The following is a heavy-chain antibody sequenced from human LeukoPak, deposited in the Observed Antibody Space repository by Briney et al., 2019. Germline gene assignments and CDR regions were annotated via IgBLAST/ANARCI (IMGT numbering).Heavy chain of an antibody. D-gene: IGHD2-2*02. J-gene: IGHJ4*02. Sequence: ASVKVSCKASGYTFTGYYMHWVRQAPGHGLEWMGWINPNSGGTNYAQKFQGRVTMTRDTSISTAYMELSRLRSDDTAVYYCARAPIVVVPAAIPFDYWGQGTLVTVSS. V-gene: IGHV1-2*02. CDR3: ARAPIVVVPAAIPFDY. CDR1: GYTFTGYY. CDR2: INPNSGGT.